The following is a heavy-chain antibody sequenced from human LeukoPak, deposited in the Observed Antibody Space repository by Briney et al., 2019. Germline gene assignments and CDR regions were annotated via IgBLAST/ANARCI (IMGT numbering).Heavy chain of an antibody. CDR2: IYSSGST. CDR3: ARYGSGSRYFDY. V-gene: IGHV4-4*07. D-gene: IGHD3-10*01. J-gene: IGHJ4*02. CDR1: GGTMTNYY. Sequence: PSETLSLTCTVSGGTMTNYYWSWIRHPAGKELEWIGHIYSSGSTNYNPSLKSRVTLSVDTSKNQFSLKLSSVTAADTAVYYCARYGSGSRYFDYWGQGTLVTVSS.